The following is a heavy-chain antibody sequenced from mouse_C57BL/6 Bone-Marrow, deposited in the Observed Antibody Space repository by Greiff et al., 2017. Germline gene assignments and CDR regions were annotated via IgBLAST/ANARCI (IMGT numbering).Heavy chain of an antibody. D-gene: IGHD1-1*01. Sequence: QVQLQQPGAELVRPGTSVKLSCKASGYTFTSYWMHWVKQRPGQGLEWIGVIDPSDSYTNYNQKFKGKATLTVDTSSSTAYMQLSSLTSEDSAVYYCARWGGSSYNWYVDVWGTGTTVTVSS. J-gene: IGHJ1*03. CDR1: GYTFTSYW. CDR2: IDPSDSYT. CDR3: ARWGGSSYNWYVDV. V-gene: IGHV1-59*01.